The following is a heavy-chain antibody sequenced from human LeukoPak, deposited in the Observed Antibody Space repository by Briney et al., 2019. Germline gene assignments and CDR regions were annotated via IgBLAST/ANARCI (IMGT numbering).Heavy chain of an antibody. D-gene: IGHD3-10*01. J-gene: IGHJ4*02. CDR2: ISGSGGAT. Sequence: GGSLRLSCAASGFTFSSYAMSWVRQAPGMGLEWVSGISGSGGATYYADSVKGRFTISRDSSKNTLYLQMNSLRAEDAAVYYCARGEVYGSGKTDYWGQGTLVTVSS. CDR3: ARGEVYGSGKTDY. V-gene: IGHV3-23*01. CDR1: GFTFSSYA.